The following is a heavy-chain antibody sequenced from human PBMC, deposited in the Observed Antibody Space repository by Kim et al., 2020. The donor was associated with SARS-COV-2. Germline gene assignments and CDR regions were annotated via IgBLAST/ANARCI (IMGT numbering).Heavy chain of an antibody. Sequence: NPSLKSRVTISVDTSKNQFSLKLSSVTAADTAVYYCAREKRYDGSGSYGIWGQGTMVTVSS. J-gene: IGHJ3*02. D-gene: IGHD3-10*01. V-gene: IGHV4-31*02. CDR3: AREKRYDGSGSYGI.